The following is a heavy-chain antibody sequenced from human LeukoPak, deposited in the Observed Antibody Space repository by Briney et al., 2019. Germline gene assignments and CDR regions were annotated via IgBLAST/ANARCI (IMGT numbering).Heavy chain of an antibody. V-gene: IGHV4-34*01. CDR2: INHSGST. CDR1: GGSFSGYY. D-gene: IGHD6-19*01. Sequence: SETLSLTCAVYGGSFSGYYWSWIRQPPGKGLEWIGEINHSGSTNYNPSLKSRVTISVDTSKNQFSLKLSSVTAADTAVYYCARGPLDSSGWYSPFDYWSQGTLVTVSS. CDR3: ARGPLDSSGWYSPFDY. J-gene: IGHJ4*02.